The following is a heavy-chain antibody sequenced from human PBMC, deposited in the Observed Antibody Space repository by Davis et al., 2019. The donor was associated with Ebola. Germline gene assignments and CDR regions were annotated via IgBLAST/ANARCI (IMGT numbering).Heavy chain of an antibody. J-gene: IGHJ6*02. Sequence: ASVKVSCKASGYTFTSYDINWVRQATGQGLEWMGWMNPNSGNTGYAQKFQGRVTMTRNTSISTAYMELSSLRSEDTAVYYCARRLVNYDFWSGYYFHYYYGMDVWGQGTTVTVSS. V-gene: IGHV1-8*01. D-gene: IGHD3-3*01. CDR3: ARRLVNYDFWSGYYFHYYYGMDV. CDR1: GYTFTSYD. CDR2: MNPNSGNT.